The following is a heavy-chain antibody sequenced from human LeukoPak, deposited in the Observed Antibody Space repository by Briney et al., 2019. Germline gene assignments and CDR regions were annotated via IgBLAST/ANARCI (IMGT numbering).Heavy chain of an antibody. Sequence: GGSLRLSCAASGFTFSSYEMNWVRQAPGKGLEWVSFISTSDTIIYYAGSVKGRFTISRDNAKNSLYLQMNSLRAEDTAVYYCARDNKVVVGTHAFDIWGQGTMVTVSS. D-gene: IGHD3-22*01. CDR1: GFTFSSYE. CDR3: ARDNKVVVGTHAFDI. V-gene: IGHV3-48*03. J-gene: IGHJ3*02. CDR2: ISTSDTII.